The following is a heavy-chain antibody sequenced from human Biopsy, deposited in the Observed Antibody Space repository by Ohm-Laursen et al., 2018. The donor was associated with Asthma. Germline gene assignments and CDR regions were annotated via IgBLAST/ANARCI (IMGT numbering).Heavy chain of an antibody. J-gene: IGHJ4*02. CDR3: ASETGHSYGSGSEYYFDY. D-gene: IGHD3-10*01. CDR2: IIPIFGTT. CDR1: GDTFSSCG. Sequence: ASVKVSCKASGDTFSSCGVNWVRQAPGQGLEWMGGIIPIFGTTNYAQKFKGRVTITADESSSTAYMELSSLRSEDTAVYYCASETGHSYGSGSEYYFDYWGLGTLVTVSS. V-gene: IGHV1-69*13.